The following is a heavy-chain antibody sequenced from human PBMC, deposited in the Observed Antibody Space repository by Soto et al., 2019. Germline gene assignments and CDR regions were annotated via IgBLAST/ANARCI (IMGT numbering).Heavy chain of an antibody. CDR3: AKMNDFWSGYYSAYYFDY. V-gene: IGHV3-23*01. D-gene: IGHD3-3*01. CDR1: GFTFSTYA. J-gene: IGHJ4*02. CDR2: ISGSGGRT. Sequence: GGSLRLSCVASGFTFSTYAMSWVRQAPGMGLEWVSGISGSGGRTYYADSVKGRLTISRDTSKNTVYLQMNSLRAEETAVYYYAKMNDFWSGYYSAYYFDYWGPGTLVTVSS.